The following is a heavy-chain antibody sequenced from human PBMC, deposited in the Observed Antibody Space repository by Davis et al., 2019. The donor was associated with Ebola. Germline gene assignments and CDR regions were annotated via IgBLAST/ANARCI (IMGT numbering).Heavy chain of an antibody. CDR1: GFTVSSNY. D-gene: IGHD3-10*01. CDR3: ARKEKAASGSPYDFDY. Sequence: GGSLRLSCAASGFTVSSNYMSWVRQAPGKGLEWVSVFYIGGSTYYADSVKGRFTISGDSSKNILYLQMNILTDEDTAVYYCARKEKAASGSPYDFDYWGQGTLVVVSS. J-gene: IGHJ4*02. CDR2: FYIGGST. V-gene: IGHV3-53*01.